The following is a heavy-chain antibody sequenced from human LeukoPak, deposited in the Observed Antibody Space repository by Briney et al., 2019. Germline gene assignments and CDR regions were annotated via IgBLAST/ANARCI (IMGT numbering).Heavy chain of an antibody. Sequence: SETLSLTCSVSGGSISSSNWCRCVRQPPEKGLEWIGEIYHSGSTNYNPSLKSRVAISVDKSKNQFSLKLSSVTAADTAVYYCARGEAAAGGFDYWGQGTLVTVSS. CDR2: IYHSGST. V-gene: IGHV4-4*02. J-gene: IGHJ4*02. D-gene: IGHD6-13*01. CDR3: ARGEAAAGGFDY. CDR1: GGSISSSNW.